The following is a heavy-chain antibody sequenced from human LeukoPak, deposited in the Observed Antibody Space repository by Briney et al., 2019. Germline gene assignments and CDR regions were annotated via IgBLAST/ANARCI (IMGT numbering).Heavy chain of an antibody. CDR3: ARDGFPYYYESSGYSPHY. CDR1: GFTFSSYA. V-gene: IGHV3-30-3*01. J-gene: IGHJ4*02. CDR2: ISYDGSNK. Sequence: PGRSLRLSCAASGFTFSSYAMHRVRQAPGKGLEWVAVISYDGSNKYYADSVKGRFTISRDNSKNTLYLQMNSMRAEDTAVYYCARDGFPYYYESSGYSPHYWGQGTLVTVSS. D-gene: IGHD3-22*01.